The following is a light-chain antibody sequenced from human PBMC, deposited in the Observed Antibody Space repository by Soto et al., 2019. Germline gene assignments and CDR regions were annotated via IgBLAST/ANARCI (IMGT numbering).Light chain of an antibody. CDR2: DNN. CDR3: GTWDSSLSAVV. CDR1: SSNIGNNY. J-gene: IGLJ2*01. V-gene: IGLV1-51*01. Sequence: QSLLTQPPSVSAAPGQKVTISCSGSSSNIGNNYVPWYQQLPGTAPKLLIYDNNKRPSGIPDRFSGSKSGTSATLGITGLQTGDEADYYCGTWDSSLSAVVFGGGSQLTVL.